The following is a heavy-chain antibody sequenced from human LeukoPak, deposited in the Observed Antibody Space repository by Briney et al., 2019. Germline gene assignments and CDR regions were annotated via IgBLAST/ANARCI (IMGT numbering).Heavy chain of an antibody. CDR3: AKERGIAVAGKGWFDP. V-gene: IGHV3-23*01. CDR1: GFTFSSYA. D-gene: IGHD6-19*01. CDR2: ISGSGGST. J-gene: IGHJ5*02. Sequence: GGSLRLSCAASGFTFSSYAMSWVRQAPGKGLEGVSAISGSGGSTYYADSVKGRFTISRDNSKNTLYLQMNSLRAEDTAVYYCAKERGIAVAGKGWFDPWGQGTLVTVSS.